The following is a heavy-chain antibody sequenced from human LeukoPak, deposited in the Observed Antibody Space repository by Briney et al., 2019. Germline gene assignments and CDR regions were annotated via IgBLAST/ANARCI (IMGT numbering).Heavy chain of an antibody. Sequence: SETLSLTCTVSGGSISSYYWNWIRQPPGKGLEWIGYIYYSGSTNYNPSLKSRVTISVDTSKNQFSLKLSSVTAADTAVYYCARDGGSGDNAFDIWGQGTMVTVSS. V-gene: IGHV4-59*01. J-gene: IGHJ3*02. CDR3: ARDGGSGDNAFDI. D-gene: IGHD3-16*01. CDR2: IYYSGST. CDR1: GGSISSYY.